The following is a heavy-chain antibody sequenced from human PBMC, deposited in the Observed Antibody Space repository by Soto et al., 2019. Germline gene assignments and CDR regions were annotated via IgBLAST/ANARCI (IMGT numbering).Heavy chain of an antibody. V-gene: IGHV3-15*01. CDR3: TTTYYYDSSGYYWGVDP. Sequence: KPGGSLRLSCAASGFTFSNAWMSWVRQAPGKGLEWVGRIKSKTDGGTTDYAAPVKGRFTISRDDSKNTLYLQMNSLKTEDTAVYYCTTTYYYDSSGYYWGVDPWGQGTLVTVSS. CDR1: GFTFSNAW. CDR2: IKSKTDGGTT. D-gene: IGHD3-22*01. J-gene: IGHJ5*02.